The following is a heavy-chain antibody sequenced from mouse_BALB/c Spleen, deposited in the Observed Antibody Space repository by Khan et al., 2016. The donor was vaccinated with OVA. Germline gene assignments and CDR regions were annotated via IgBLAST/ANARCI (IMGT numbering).Heavy chain of an antibody. CDR3: ARVDYGYGFAY. CDR1: GYTFSDYY. CDR2: IRNKASGSTT. J-gene: IGHJ3*01. Sequence: EVELVESGGGLVEPGGSLRLSCATSGYTFSDYYMSWVRQPPGKALEWLGVIRNKASGSTTEYRASVKGRFTISSDNSQRILYLQMTSLTAEDSATYYCARVDYGYGFAYWGQGTLVTVSA. D-gene: IGHD1-2*01. V-gene: IGHV7-3*02.